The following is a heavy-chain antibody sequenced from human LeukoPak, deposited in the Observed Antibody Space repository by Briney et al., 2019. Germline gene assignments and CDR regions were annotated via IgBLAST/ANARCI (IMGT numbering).Heavy chain of an antibody. V-gene: IGHV4-38-2*02. CDR3: ARDFPSRGDYDFWSGSSGGYYYYYMDV. CDR2: TSHSDSP. D-gene: IGHD3-3*01. Sequence: SETLSLTCSVSGMSITSRHYWGWIRQPPGKGLEWIGSTSHSDSPYYKPSLESRVTISLDTSRNQFSLKLTSVTAADTAVYYCARDFPSRGDYDFWSGSSGGYYYYYMDVWGKGTTVTVSS. CDR1: GMSITSRHY. J-gene: IGHJ6*03.